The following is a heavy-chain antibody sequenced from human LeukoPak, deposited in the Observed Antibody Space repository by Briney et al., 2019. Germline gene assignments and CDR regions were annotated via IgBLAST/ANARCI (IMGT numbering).Heavy chain of an antibody. CDR3: ARGYYYDSSGYYHLGY. CDR2: FDPEDGET. J-gene: IGHJ4*02. Sequence: ASVKVSCKVSGYTLTELSMHWVRQAPGKGLEWMGGFDPEDGETIYAQKFQGRVTMTEDTSTDTAYMELSSLRSEDTAVYYCARGYYYDSSGYYHLGYWGQGTLVTVSS. V-gene: IGHV1-24*01. CDR1: GYTLTELS. D-gene: IGHD3-22*01.